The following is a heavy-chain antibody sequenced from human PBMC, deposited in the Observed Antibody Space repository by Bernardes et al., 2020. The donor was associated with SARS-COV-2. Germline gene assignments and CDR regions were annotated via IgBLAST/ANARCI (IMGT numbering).Heavy chain of an antibody. D-gene: IGHD6-13*01. CDR3: ASYSSSWSLFYYYGMDV. CDR1: GYTFTGYY. Sequence: ASVKVSCKASGYTFTGYYMHWVRQAPGQGLEWMGWINPNSGGTNYAQKFQGRVTMTRDTSISTAYMELSRLRSDDTAVYYCASYSSSWSLFYYYGMDVWGQGTPVTVSS. J-gene: IGHJ6*02. CDR2: INPNSGGT. V-gene: IGHV1-2*02.